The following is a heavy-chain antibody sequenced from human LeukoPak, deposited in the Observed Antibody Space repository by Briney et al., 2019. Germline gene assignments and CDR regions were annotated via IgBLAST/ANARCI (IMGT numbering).Heavy chain of an antibody. J-gene: IGHJ4*02. CDR2: IYHSGST. CDR3: ARDHLALAYCGGDCYWPY. Sequence: SETLSLTCTVSGYSISSGFYWGWIRQPPGKGLEWIGSIYHSGSTYYNPSLKSRVTISVDTSKNQFSLKLSSVTAADTAVYYCARDHLALAYCGGDCYWPYWGQGTLVTVSS. V-gene: IGHV4-38-2*02. D-gene: IGHD2-21*02. CDR1: GYSISSGFY.